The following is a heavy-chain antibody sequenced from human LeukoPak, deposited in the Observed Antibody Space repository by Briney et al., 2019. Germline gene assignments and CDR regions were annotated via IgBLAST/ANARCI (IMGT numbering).Heavy chain of an antibody. CDR2: FDPEDGET. CDR3: ATVESLGGYATGDY. CDR1: GYTLTELS. D-gene: IGHD5-12*01. V-gene: IGHV1-24*01. J-gene: IGHJ4*02. Sequence: ASVKVSCKVSGYTLTELSMHWVRQAPGKGLEWMGGFDPEDGETIYAQKFQGRVTMTEDTSTDTAYMELSSLRSEDTAVYYRATVESLGGYATGDYWGQGTLVTVSS.